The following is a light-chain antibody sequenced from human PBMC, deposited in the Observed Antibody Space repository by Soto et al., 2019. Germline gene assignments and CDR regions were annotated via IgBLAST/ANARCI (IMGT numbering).Light chain of an antibody. CDR3: QQRSYWPVP. V-gene: IGKV3-11*01. CDR2: DAS. J-gene: IGKJ1*01. Sequence: EMVLTQSPAILSLSPGERATLSARAGQSVSSSFAWYQQKPGQAPRLLIYDASNRATVVPARFSGSGCGTAFTLTISILEPEDVAVYYCQQRSYWPVPFVQRTKMEIK. CDR1: QSVSSS.